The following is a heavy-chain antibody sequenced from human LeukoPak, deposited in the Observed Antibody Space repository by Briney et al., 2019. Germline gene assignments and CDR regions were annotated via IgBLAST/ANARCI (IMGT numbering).Heavy chain of an antibody. J-gene: IGHJ4*02. V-gene: IGHV3-66*01. Sequence: GGSLRLSCAASGFTVSSNYMSWVRQAPGKGLEWVSVIYSGGSTYYADSVKGRFTISRDNPKNTLYLQMNSLRAEDTAVYYCASYGEDRYYFDYWGQGTLVTVSS. CDR2: IYSGGST. CDR1: GFTVSSNY. D-gene: IGHD3-10*01. CDR3: ASYGEDRYYFDY.